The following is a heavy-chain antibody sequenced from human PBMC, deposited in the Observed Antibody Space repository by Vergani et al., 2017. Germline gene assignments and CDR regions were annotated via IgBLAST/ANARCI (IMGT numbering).Heavy chain of an antibody. CDR1: GFSLSTSGVG. Sequence: QITLKESGPTLVKPTQTLTLTCTFSGFSLSTSGVGVGWIRQPPGKALEWLALIYWDDDKCYSPSLKSRLTITKDTSKNQVVLTMTNMDPVDTATYYCAHSGVAAYDFWSGSPSFDPWGQGTLVTVSS. D-gene: IGHD3-3*01. CDR2: IYWDDDK. V-gene: IGHV2-5*02. CDR3: AHSGVAAYDFWSGSPSFDP. J-gene: IGHJ5*02.